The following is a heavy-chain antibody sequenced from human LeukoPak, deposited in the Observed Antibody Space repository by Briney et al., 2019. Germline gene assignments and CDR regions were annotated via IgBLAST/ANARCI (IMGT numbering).Heavy chain of an antibody. V-gene: IGHV4-39*07. Sequence: SETLSLTCSVSGDSIASTIYYWGWIRQPPGKGLEWIGNIYYSGSTYYTPSLKSRVSISIDTSKNQFSLNLTSVTAADAAVYYCARDLGYSGFDWAPWGQGTLVTVSS. CDR1: GDSIASTIYY. D-gene: IGHD5-12*01. CDR2: IYYSGST. J-gene: IGHJ5*02. CDR3: ARDLGYSGFDWAP.